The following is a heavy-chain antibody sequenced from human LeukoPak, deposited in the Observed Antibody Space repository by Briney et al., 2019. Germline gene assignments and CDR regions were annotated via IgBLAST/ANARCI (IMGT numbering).Heavy chain of an antibody. CDR1: GFTFSSYA. CDR2: ISGSGGST. Sequence: GSLRLSCAASGFTFSSYAMSWVRQAPGKGLEWVSAISGSGGSTYYADSVKGRFTIPRDNSKNTLYLQMNSLRAEDTAVYYCAKDQTRGYGATPIDYWGQGTLVTVSS. J-gene: IGHJ4*02. CDR3: AKDQTRGYGATPIDY. V-gene: IGHV3-23*01. D-gene: IGHD1-26*01.